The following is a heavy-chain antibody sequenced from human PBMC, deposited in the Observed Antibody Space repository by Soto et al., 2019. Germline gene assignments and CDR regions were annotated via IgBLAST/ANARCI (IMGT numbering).Heavy chain of an antibody. CDR2: MNPNSGNT. V-gene: IGHV1-8*01. J-gene: IGHJ4*02. CDR1: GYTFTSYD. Sequence: ASVKVSCKASGYTFTSYDINWVRQATGQGLEWMGWMNPNSGNTGYAQKFQGRVTMTRNTSISTAYMELSSLRSEDTAVYYCARGPSLDDFWSGYFLTKRPFDYWGQGTLVTVSS. CDR3: ARGPSLDDFWSGYFLTKRPFDY. D-gene: IGHD3-3*01.